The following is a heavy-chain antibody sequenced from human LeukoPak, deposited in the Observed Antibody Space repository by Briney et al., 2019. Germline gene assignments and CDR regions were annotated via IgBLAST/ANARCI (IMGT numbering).Heavy chain of an antibody. J-gene: IGHJ4*02. CDR1: GYTFTGYY. CDR2: INPNTGGT. CDR3: ARAPMIVVVFPPRLDY. D-gene: IGHD3-22*01. Sequence: GAPVKVSCKTSGYTFTGYYMHWVRQAPGQGLEWMGWINPNTGGTNYAQKFQGRVTMTSDTSISTAYMELSSLRSDDTAVYYCARAPMIVVVFPPRLDYWGQGTLVTVSS. V-gene: IGHV1-2*02.